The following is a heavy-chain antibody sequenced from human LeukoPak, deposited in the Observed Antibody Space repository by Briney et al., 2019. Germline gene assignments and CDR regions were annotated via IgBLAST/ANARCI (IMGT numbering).Heavy chain of an antibody. D-gene: IGHD3-16*02. CDR2: INHSGST. J-gene: IGHJ3*02. CDR3: ARRWRDYVWGSYRPYAFDI. CDR1: GGSFSGYY. Sequence: TLSLTCAVYGGSFSGYYWSWVRQPPGKGLEWIGEINHSGSTNYNPSLTSRVTISVDTSKTQFSLKLSSVTAADTAVYYCARRWRDYVWGSYRPYAFDIWGQGTMVTVSS. V-gene: IGHV4-34*01.